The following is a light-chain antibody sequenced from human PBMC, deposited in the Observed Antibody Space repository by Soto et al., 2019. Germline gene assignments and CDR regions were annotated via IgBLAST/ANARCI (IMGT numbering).Light chain of an antibody. CDR2: AAS. CDR3: HQVNSSPLA. J-gene: IGKJ4*01. V-gene: IGKV1-9*01. CDR1: QGISRY. Sequence: IQLTQSPSSLSASVGDRVTITCRASQGISRYLAWYQQEAGKAPKLLIYAASTLHTGVPSRFSGSGSGTDFTLTISSLQPEDSATYYCHQVNSSPLAFGGGTKVEIK.